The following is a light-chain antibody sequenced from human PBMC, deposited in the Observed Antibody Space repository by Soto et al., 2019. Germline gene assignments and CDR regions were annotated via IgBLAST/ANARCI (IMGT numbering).Light chain of an antibody. CDR2: GAS. CDR1: QSVSSNY. CDR3: QQFERSGVT. J-gene: IGKJ3*01. Sequence: EIVLTQSPATLSLSPGERATLSCRTTQSVSSNYVAWYQQKPGQAPRLLVYGASSRATGIPDGFSDSVSGTEFTLTISRLEPEDFAVYYCQQFERSGVTFGPGTKVDIK. V-gene: IGKV3-20*01.